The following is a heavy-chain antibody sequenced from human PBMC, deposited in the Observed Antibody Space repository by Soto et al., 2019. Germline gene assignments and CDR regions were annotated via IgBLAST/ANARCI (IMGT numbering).Heavy chain of an antibody. V-gene: IGHV1-18*04. CDR2: ITASTGNP. D-gene: IGHD5-18*01. Sequence: QLQLVQSGAEVKNPGASVRVSCKASGFSFSTYGITWVRQALGQGLEWMGWITASTGNPHYAQNLQGRVILTTDASSSAAYLELWRLRSDDTAVYYYARVYSYGSYGYFHLWGRRTLVPVSS. CDR3: ARVYSYGSYGYFHL. CDR1: GFSFSTYG. J-gene: IGHJ2*01.